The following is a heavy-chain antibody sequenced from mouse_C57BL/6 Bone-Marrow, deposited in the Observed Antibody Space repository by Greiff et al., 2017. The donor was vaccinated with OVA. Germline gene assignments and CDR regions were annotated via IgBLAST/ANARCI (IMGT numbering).Heavy chain of an antibody. J-gene: IGHJ2*01. V-gene: IGHV3-6*01. Sequence: EVKLMESGPCLVKPSQSLSLTCSVTGYSITSGYYWNWIRQFPGNKLEWMGYISYDGSNNYNPSLKNRISITRDTSKNQFFLKLNSVTTEDTATYYCARDDYGSFDYWGQGTTLTVSS. CDR3: ARDDYGSFDY. CDR1: GYSITSGYY. D-gene: IGHD1-1*01. CDR2: ISYDGSN.